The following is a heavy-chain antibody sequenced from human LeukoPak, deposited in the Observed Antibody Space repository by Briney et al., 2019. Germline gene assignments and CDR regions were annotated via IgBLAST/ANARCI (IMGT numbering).Heavy chain of an antibody. Sequence: PSETLSLTCAVSGGSISSSNWWSWVRQPPGKGLEWIGEIYHSGSTNYNPSLKSRVTISVDKSKNQFSLKLSSVTAADTAVYYCASSYYGSGSYNYFDYWGQGTLVTVSS. CDR3: ASSYYGSGSYNYFDY. V-gene: IGHV4-4*02. CDR2: IYHSGST. D-gene: IGHD3-10*01. J-gene: IGHJ4*02. CDR1: GGSISSSNW.